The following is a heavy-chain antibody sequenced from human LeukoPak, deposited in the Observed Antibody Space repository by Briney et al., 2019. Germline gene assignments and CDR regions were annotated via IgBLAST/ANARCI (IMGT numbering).Heavy chain of an antibody. CDR1: GGSISSSNYY. CDR2: INHSGST. J-gene: IGHJ3*02. Sequence: PSQTLSLTCTVSGGSISSSNYYWSWIRQPPGKGLEWIGEINHSGSTNYNPSLKSRVTISVDTSKNQFSLKLSSVTAADTAVYYCARDTPWAFDIWGQGTMVTVSS. V-gene: IGHV4-39*07. CDR3: ARDTPWAFDI.